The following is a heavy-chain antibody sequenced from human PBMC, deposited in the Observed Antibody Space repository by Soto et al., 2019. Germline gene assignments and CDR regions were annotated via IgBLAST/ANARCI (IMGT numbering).Heavy chain of an antibody. D-gene: IGHD5-12*01. CDR2: ISKSGGTT. V-gene: IGHV3-11*01. CDR3: ARVKGAYAIDY. CDR1: GFTFSDYY. Sequence: LRLSCAPSGFTFSDYYMSWIRQAPGKGPEWVSYISKSGGTTQYADSVKGRSTISRDNAKKSLFLQMNSLRAEDTAVYYCARVKGAYAIDYWGQGTLVTGST. J-gene: IGHJ4*02.